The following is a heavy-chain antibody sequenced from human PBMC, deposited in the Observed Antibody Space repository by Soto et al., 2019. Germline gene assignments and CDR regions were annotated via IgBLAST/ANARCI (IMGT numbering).Heavy chain of an antibody. V-gene: IGHV3-30-3*01. Sequence: GGSLKLSCAASGFPFSIYAMHLVRPAPGKGLEWVAVISYDGSNKYYADSVKGRFTISRDNSKNTVYLQMNSLRAEDSAVYYCAREYSDGWFDPWGQGTLVTVSS. CDR3: AREYSDGWFDP. D-gene: IGHD2-21*01. J-gene: IGHJ5*02. CDR1: GFPFSIYA. CDR2: ISYDGSNK.